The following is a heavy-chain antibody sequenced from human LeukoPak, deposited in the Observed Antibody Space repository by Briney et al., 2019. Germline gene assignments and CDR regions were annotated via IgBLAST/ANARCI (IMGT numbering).Heavy chain of an antibody. CDR3: AGGKIIVGAY. Sequence: SETLSLTCTVSGGSISSGGYYWSWIRQPLGKGLEWIGYIYHSGSTYYNPSLKSRVTISVDRSKNQFSLKPSSVTAADTAVYYCAGGKIIVGAYWGQGTLVTVSS. V-gene: IGHV4-30-2*01. CDR1: GGSISSGGYY. D-gene: IGHD1-26*01. J-gene: IGHJ4*02. CDR2: IYHSGST.